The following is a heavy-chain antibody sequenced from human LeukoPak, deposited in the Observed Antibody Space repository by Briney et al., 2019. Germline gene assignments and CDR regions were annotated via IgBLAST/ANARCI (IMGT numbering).Heavy chain of an antibody. V-gene: IGHV3-23*01. Sequence: GGTLRLSCAASGITFSSYGMSWVRQAPGKGLEWVSAISGSGGSTYYADSVKGRFTISRDNSKNTLYLQMSSLRAEDTAVYYCAKMGYCGGDCYRYYFHYWGQGTLVTVSS. J-gene: IGHJ4*02. CDR3: AKMGYCGGDCYRYYFHY. CDR1: GITFSSYG. D-gene: IGHD2-21*02. CDR2: ISGSGGST.